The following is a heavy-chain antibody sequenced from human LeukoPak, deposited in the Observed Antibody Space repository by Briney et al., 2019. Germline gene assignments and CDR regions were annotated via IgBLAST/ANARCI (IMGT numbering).Heavy chain of an antibody. J-gene: IGHJ4*02. D-gene: IGHD2-15*01. CDR3: ARVGSGGNCYDY. Sequence: ASVKVSCKASGYTFTGYNIHWVRQAPGQGLEWMGMINPSSGSTNYAQKFQGRVTVTRDTSTSTVHMELSSLRSEDTAVYYCARVGSGGNCYDYWGQGSLVTVSS. V-gene: IGHV1-46*01. CDR1: GYTFTGYN. CDR2: INPSSGST.